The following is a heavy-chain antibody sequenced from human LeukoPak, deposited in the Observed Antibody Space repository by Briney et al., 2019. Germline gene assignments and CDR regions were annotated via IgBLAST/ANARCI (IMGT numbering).Heavy chain of an antibody. CDR2: ITSSSIYI. Sequence: GGSLRLSCAASGFTFSTYSMNWVRQVPGKGLEWVSSITSSSIYIYYADSVKGRFTISRDNAKNSLYLQMNSLRAVDTAVYYCARDLGIAVAGPFFDYWGQGTLVTVSS. CDR3: ARDLGIAVAGPFFDY. J-gene: IGHJ4*02. V-gene: IGHV3-21*01. CDR1: GFTFSTYS. D-gene: IGHD6-19*01.